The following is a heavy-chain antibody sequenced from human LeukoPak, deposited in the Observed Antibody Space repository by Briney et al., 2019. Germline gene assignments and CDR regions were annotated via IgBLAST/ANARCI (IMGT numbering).Heavy chain of an antibody. V-gene: IGHV3-30-3*01. Sequence: TGGSLRLSCAASGFTFSSYAMHWVRQAPGKGLEWVAVISYDGSNKYYADSVKGRFTISRDNSKNTLYLQMNSLRAEDTAVYYCARGYGSGSYYNVLDYWGQGTLVTVSS. CDR1: GFTFSSYA. CDR2: ISYDGSNK. J-gene: IGHJ4*02. D-gene: IGHD3-10*01. CDR3: ARGYGSGSYYNVLDY.